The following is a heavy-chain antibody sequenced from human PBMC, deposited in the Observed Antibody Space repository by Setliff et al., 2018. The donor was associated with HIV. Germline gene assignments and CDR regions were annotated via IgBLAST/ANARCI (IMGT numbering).Heavy chain of an antibody. V-gene: IGHV4-59*01. D-gene: IGHD3-16*01. CDR2: IYSTGST. J-gene: IGHJ4*02. CDR1: GGSISSYY. CDR3: ARGWGMVLFY. Sequence: PSETLSLTCTVSGGSISSYYWGWIRQPPGKGLEWIGRIYSTGSTNYNPSLKSRVTISVDTSKNQFSLKLSSVTAADTAVYYCARGWGMVLFYWGQGTLVTVSS.